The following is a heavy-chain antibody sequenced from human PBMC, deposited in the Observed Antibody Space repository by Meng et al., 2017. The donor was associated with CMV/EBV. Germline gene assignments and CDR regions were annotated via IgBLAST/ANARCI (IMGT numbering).Heavy chain of an antibody. CDR1: GGSISSSSCY. D-gene: IGHD6-13*01. Sequence: SETLSLTCTVSGGSISSSSCYWGRIRQPPGKGLEWIGSIYYSGSTYYNPSLKSRVTISVDTSKNQFPLKLSSVTAADTAVYYCARHAPGIAAAGTHGWFDPWGQGTLVTVSS. J-gene: IGHJ5*02. CDR2: IYYSGST. CDR3: ARHAPGIAAAGTHGWFDP. V-gene: IGHV4-39*01.